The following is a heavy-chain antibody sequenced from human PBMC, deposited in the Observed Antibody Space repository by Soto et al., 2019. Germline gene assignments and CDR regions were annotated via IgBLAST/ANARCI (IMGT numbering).Heavy chain of an antibody. J-gene: IGHJ4*02. CDR2: ISGGGDTA. V-gene: IGHV3-23*01. CDR3: AKGRGGSGSLTPRVDF. CDR1: GFTFNNYA. Sequence: PGGSLRLSCAASGFTFNNYAMTWVPQAPGEGLEWVSAISGGGDTASYADSVKGRFTVSRDGSKNTLYLQMSSLRAEDTALYYCAKGRGGSGSLTPRVDFWGQGTLVTVSS. D-gene: IGHD3-10*01.